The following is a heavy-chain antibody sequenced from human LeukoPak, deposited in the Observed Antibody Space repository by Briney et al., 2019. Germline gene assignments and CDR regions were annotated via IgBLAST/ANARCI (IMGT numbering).Heavy chain of an antibody. CDR3: AKDYYDSSGPLDY. J-gene: IGHJ4*02. D-gene: IGHD3-22*01. CDR1: GFTFSSYG. Sequence: GGSLRLSCAASGFTFSSYGMHWVRQAPGKGLEWVAVISYDGSNKYYADSVKGRFTISRDNSKNTLYLQMNSLRAEDTAVYYCAKDYYDSSGPLDYWGQGTLATVSS. V-gene: IGHV3-30*18. CDR2: ISYDGSNK.